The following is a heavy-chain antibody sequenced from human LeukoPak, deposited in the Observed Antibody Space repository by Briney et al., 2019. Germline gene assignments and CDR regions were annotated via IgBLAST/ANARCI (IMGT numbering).Heavy chain of an antibody. V-gene: IGHV3-23*01. Sequence: GGSLRLSCAASGFTFSNFAMSWVRQAPGKGLEWVSSISGSGSSTYYADSVKGRFTISRDNSKNTLYLQMNSLRAEDTAVYCARRVAVLPAPRNYYFDYWGQGILVTVSS. CDR2: ISGSGSST. D-gene: IGHD2-2*01. CDR1: GFTFSNFA. CDR3: ARRVAVLPAPRNYYFDY. J-gene: IGHJ4*02.